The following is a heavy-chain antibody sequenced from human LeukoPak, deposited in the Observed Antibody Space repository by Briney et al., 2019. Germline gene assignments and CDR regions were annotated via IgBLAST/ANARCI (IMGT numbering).Heavy chain of an antibody. CDR3: ARDGQVPAATGAFDI. CDR1: GFPFSSYS. D-gene: IGHD2-2*01. V-gene: IGHV3-21*01. CDR2: ISSSSSYI. J-gene: IGHJ3*02. Sequence: GSLRLSCAASGFPFSSYSMKWVRPAPGEGLEWVSSISSSSSYIYYADSVKGRFTISRDNAKNSLYLQMNSLRAEDTAVCYCARDGQVPAATGAFDIWGQGTMVTVSS.